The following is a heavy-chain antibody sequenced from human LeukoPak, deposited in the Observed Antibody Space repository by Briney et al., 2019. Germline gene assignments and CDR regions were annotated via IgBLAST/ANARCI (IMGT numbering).Heavy chain of an antibody. CDR1: GFTLSSYS. V-gene: IGHV3-30*03. J-gene: IGHJ4*02. CDR3: ARGPLTGRWPDMGFDY. Sequence: PGGSLRLSCAASGFTLSSYSMNWVRQAPGKGLEWVAVISYDGSNKYYADSVKGRFTISRDNSKNTLYLQMNSLRAEDTAVYYCARGPLTGRWPDMGFDYWGQGTLVTVSS. CDR2: ISYDGSNK. D-gene: IGHD5-24*01.